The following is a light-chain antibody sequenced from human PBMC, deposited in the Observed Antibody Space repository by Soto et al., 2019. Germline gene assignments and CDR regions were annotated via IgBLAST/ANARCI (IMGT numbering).Light chain of an antibody. CDR2: DAS. Sequence: EIVLTQSPATLSLSPGVRATLSCRASQSIRTYLAWYQQKPGQAPRLLIYDASNRATGIPARFSGSGSGTDFTLTINSLEPEDFAVYYCQQRYNWPITFGQGTRLEIK. CDR1: QSIRTY. V-gene: IGKV3-11*01. J-gene: IGKJ5*01. CDR3: QQRYNWPIT.